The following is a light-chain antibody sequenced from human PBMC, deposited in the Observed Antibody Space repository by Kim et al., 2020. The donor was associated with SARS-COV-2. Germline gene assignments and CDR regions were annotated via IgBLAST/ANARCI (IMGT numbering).Light chain of an antibody. CDR3: QQYKNWPPHA. CDR2: GAS. CDR1: QSVSNN. Sequence: VSPVERATHSCRTSQSVSNNLAWYQQKPGQAPRLLIYGASTRATGIPARFSGSGSGTEFTLTSSSLQSEDSAFYYCQQYKNWPPHAFGQGTKLEI. V-gene: IGKV3-15*01. J-gene: IGKJ2*01.